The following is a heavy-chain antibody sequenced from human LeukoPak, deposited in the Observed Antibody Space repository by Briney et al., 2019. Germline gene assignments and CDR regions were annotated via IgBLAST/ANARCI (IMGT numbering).Heavy chain of an antibody. CDR1: GFTFSVYG. J-gene: IGHJ4*02. CDR2: IRSDGSNK. D-gene: IGHD3-10*01. CDR3: ATQFGTGTLANEYDY. V-gene: IGHV3-30*02. Sequence: GGSLRLSCAASGFTFSVYGMHWVRQAPGKGLEWVSFIRSDGSNKYYTESVKGRFTVSRDNSNNTLYLQMNSLRVEDTAVYYCATQFGTGTLANEYDYWGQGSLVTVSS.